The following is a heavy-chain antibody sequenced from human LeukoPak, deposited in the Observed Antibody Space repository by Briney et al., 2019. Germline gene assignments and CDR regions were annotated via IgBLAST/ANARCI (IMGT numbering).Heavy chain of an antibody. CDR3: ARLFDYGDYPYFDY. CDR1: GYTFTGYY. V-gene: IGHV7-4-1*02. J-gene: IGHJ4*02. D-gene: IGHD4-17*01. CDR2: INPNSGNP. Sequence: ASVKVSCKASGYTFTGYYMHWVRQAPGQGLEWMGWINPNSGNPTYAQDFTGRFVFSLDTSVSTAYLQINSLKAEDSAIYYCARLFDYGDYPYFDYWGQGTLVTVSS.